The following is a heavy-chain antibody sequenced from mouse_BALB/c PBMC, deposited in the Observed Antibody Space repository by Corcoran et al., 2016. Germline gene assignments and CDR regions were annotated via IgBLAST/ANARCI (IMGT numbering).Heavy chain of an antibody. V-gene: IGHV9-3-1*01. CDR3: ASEPYAMDY. J-gene: IGHJ4*01. Sequence: QIQLVQSGPELKKPGETVKITCKASGYTITNYGMNWVKQAPGKGLKWMGWINTYTGEPTYADDFKGRFAFSLDTSASTAYLQINNLKNEDTATYFCASEPYAMDYWGQGTSVTVSS. CDR2: INTYTGEP. CDR1: GYTITNYG.